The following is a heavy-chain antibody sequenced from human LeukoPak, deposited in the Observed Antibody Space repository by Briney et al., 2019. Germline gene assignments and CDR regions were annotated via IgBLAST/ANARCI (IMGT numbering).Heavy chain of an antibody. CDR1: GYTFTSYD. CDR3: ARGPLVRLPSSFDP. V-gene: IGHV1-8*01. Sequence: ASVKVSCKASGYTFTSYDINWVRQATGEGLEWMGWMNPNSGNTGSAQRFQGRVTMTRDTSRSTAYMELRSLTSEDTAVYYCARGPLVRLPSSFDPWGQGTLVTVSS. J-gene: IGHJ5*02. D-gene: IGHD3-16*02. CDR2: MNPNSGNT.